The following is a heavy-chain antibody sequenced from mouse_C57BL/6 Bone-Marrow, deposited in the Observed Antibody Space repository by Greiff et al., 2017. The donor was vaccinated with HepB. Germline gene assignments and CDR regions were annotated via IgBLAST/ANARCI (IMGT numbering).Heavy chain of an antibody. CDR1: GFTFSDYG. J-gene: IGHJ2*01. Sequence: EVKVEESGGGLVKPGGSLKLSCAASGFTFSDYGMHWVRQAPEKGLEWVAYISSGSSTIYYADTVKGRFTISRDNAKNTLFLQMTSLRSEDTAMYYCARPDSPDYWGQGTTLTVSS. CDR2: ISSGSSTI. CDR3: ARPDSPDY. D-gene: IGHD2-12*01. V-gene: IGHV5-17*01.